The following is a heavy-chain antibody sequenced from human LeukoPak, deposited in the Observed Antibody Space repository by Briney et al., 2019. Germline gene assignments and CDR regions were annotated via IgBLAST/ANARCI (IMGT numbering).Heavy chain of an antibody. V-gene: IGHV4-59*01. Sequence: SETLSLTCTVSGGSLHGYYWSWIRQPPGKGLEWIGYIYYSGSTNYNPSLKSRVTLSVDTSKNQFSLKLTSVTAADTAVYYCARLTSGSYSFYYYIGVWGKGTTVTVSS. CDR1: GGSLHGYY. J-gene: IGHJ6*03. D-gene: IGHD1-26*01. CDR3: ARLTSGSYSFYYYIGV. CDR2: IYYSGST.